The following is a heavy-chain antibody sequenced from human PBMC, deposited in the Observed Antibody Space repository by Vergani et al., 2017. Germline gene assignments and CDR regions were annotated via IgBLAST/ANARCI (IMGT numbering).Heavy chain of an antibody. D-gene: IGHD2-2*01. CDR2: ISAYNGNT. J-gene: IGHJ6*03. V-gene: IGHV1-18*01. CDR3: ARGRYCSSTSCDDPYYYYMDV. Sequence: QVQLVQSGAEVKTPGASVKVSCKASGYTFTSYGISWVRQAPGQGLEWMGWISAYNGNTNYAQKLQGRVTMTTDTSTRTAYMELRSLRSDDTAVYYCARGRYCSSTSCDDPYYYYMDVWGKGTTVTVSS. CDR1: GYTFTSYG.